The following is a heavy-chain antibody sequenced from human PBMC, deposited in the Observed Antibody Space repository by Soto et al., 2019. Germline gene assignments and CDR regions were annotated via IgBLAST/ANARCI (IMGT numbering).Heavy chain of an antibody. V-gene: IGHV3-30*04. D-gene: IGHD3-3*01. CDR1: GFAFSSYA. Sequence: QVQLVESGGGVVQPGRTLRLSCAASGFAFSSYAMQWVRPAPGKGLECVAMISYDGNNKYYADSVKGRFTISRDKSKNTLFLQMNNLTPEDTAVYYCARVESSATTDWGQGTLVAVSS. J-gene: IGHJ4*02. CDR2: ISYDGNNK. CDR3: ARVESSATTD.